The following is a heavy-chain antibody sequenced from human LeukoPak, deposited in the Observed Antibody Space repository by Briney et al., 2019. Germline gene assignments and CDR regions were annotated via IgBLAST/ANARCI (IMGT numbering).Heavy chain of an antibody. CDR2: ISGSGGST. J-gene: IGHJ4*02. CDR3: AKKISSGRYDVIDF. D-gene: IGHD6-19*01. Sequence: GGSLTLSCAASGFTFSSYAMLWVRQARGRGLEWVSAISGSGGSTYYADSVKGRFTISRDNYKNTLYLQMNSQRAGDRAVYYCAKKISSGRYDVIDFGAQGTLLTLPS. V-gene: IGHV3-23*01. CDR1: GFTFSSYA.